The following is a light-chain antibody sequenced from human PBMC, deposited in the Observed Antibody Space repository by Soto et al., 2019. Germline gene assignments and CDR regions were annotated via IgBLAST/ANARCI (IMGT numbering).Light chain of an antibody. CDR2: AAC. CDR1: LPISNY. Sequence: DIQMTQSPSSLAAETGDTVTITCRASLPISNYLAWYQQKPGKIPNLLIYAACTLQAGVPSRFSGSGSGTDFTLTISRLQPEDVADYYCQKYNSPPLTFGGRSKVDIK. CDR3: QKYNSPPLT. J-gene: IGKJ4*01. V-gene: IGKV1-27*01.